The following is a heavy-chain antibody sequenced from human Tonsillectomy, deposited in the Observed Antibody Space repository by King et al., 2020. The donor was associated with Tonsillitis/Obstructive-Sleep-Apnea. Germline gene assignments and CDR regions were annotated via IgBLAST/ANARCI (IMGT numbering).Heavy chain of an antibody. Sequence: VQLQESGPGLVKPSETLSLTCTVSGDSMNTYYWSWIRQTPGGGLEWLGYIYARGTSNSNPTYNPSLESRVTMFLDRSKSQFSLNLSSVTAADTAFYYCARGKEYQDKGVPKDYQNKGVPVFSYYHYLDVWGKGTTVTVSS. CDR2: IYARGTSNSNP. D-gene: IGHD2-2*01. CDR1: GDSMNTYY. V-gene: IGHV4-4*08. J-gene: IGHJ6*03. CDR3: ARGKEYQDKGVPKDYQNKGVPVFSYYHYLDV.